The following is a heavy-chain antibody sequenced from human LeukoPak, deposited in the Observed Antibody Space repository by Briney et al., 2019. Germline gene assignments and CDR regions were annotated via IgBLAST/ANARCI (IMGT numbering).Heavy chain of an antibody. J-gene: IGHJ4*02. CDR2: IETDGTGA. CDR1: GFTFSSDR. CDR3: ARDQSYYDSSGYYSH. Sequence: GGSLRLSCIASGFTFSSDRMHWVRQDPGKGLVWVSRIETDGTGAVYADAVEGRFTISRDNAKNMLYLQMNSLRVEDTAVYYCARDQSYYDSSGYYSHWGQGTLVTVSS. D-gene: IGHD3-22*01. V-gene: IGHV3-74*01.